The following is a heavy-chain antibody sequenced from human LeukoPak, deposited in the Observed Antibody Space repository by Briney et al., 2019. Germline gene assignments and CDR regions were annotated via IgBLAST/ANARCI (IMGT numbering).Heavy chain of an antibody. J-gene: IGHJ4*02. V-gene: IGHV3-11*06. Sequence: PGGSLRLSCAASGFTFSDYYMSWIRQAPGKGLEWVSYISTSSSYIYYIDSVKGRFTISRDNAKNSLYLQMNSLRAEDTAVYYCARDSDIVTGSKSHFDYWGQGTLVTVSS. CDR2: ISTSSSYI. CDR3: ARDSDIVTGSKSHFDY. D-gene: IGHD3-9*01. CDR1: GFTFSDYY.